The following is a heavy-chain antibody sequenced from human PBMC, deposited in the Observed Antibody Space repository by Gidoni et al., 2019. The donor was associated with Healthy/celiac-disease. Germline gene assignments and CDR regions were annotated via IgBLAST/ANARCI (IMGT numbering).Heavy chain of an antibody. Sequence: EVQLVESGGGLVQPGRSLRLSCAASGFTFGDYAMHWVRHAPGKGLEWVSGSRWNSGSIGYADSVKGRFTIYRDNAKNSLYLQMNSLRAEDTALYYCAKDIQLLGFGESYFDYWGQGTLVTVSS. CDR2: SRWNSGSI. J-gene: IGHJ4*02. CDR3: AKDIQLLGFGESYFDY. CDR1: GFTFGDYA. V-gene: IGHV3-9*01. D-gene: IGHD3-10*01.